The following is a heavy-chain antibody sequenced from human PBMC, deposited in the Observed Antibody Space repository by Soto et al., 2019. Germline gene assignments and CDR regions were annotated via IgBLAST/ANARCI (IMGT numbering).Heavy chain of an antibody. D-gene: IGHD2-2*01. Sequence: QVELVESGGGVVQPGGSLRLACAASGFTFSSYGMHWVRQAPGKGLEWVAVIWFDGSKEFYAASVEGRFTIFRDNSKNMVYLEMNSPRDVNTAVYYCARAVPAAKGWFDSWGQGTLVTVSS. CDR2: IWFDGSKE. V-gene: IGHV3-33*01. CDR1: GFTFSSYG. CDR3: ARAVPAAKGWFDS. J-gene: IGHJ5*01.